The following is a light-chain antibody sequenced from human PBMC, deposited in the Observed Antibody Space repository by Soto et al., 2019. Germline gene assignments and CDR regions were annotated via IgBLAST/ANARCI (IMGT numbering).Light chain of an antibody. J-gene: IGLJ1*01. CDR2: DNN. CDR1: SSNIGNND. V-gene: IGLV1-51*01. CDR3: GAWDGTLSWV. Sequence: QSVLTQPPSVSAAPRERVSLSCSGSSSNIGNNDVSWYQQFPGTAPRLLIYDNNKRPSGIPDRFSGSKSGASATLGITGLQTGDEADYYCGAWDGTLSWVFGPGTKVTVL.